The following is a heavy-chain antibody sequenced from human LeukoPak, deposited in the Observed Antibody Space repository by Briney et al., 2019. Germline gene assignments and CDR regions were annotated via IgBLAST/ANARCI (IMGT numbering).Heavy chain of an antibody. Sequence: SETLSLTCTVSGGSISTVNYYWGWIRQPPGKGLEWIGCIYYSGSAYYSSSFKSRVTISVDTSKNQFSLKLSSVTAADTAVYYCARDSVGGTGHNAFDIWGQGTMATVSS. CDR1: GGSISTVNYY. J-gene: IGHJ3*02. CDR3: ARDSVGGTGHNAFDI. V-gene: IGHV4-39*07. D-gene: IGHD1-26*01. CDR2: IYYSGSA.